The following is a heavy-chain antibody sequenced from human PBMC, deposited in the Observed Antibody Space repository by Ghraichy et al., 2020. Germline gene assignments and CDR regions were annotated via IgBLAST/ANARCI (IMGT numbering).Heavy chain of an antibody. CDR2: INHSGST. V-gene: IGHV4-34*01. CDR1: GGSFSGYY. J-gene: IGHJ6*02. Sequence: SETLSLTCAVYGGSFSGYYWSWIRQPPGKGLEWIGEINHSGSTNYNPSLKSRVTISVDTSKNQFSLKLSSVTAADTAVYYCARVSYYYGMDVWGQGTTVTVSS. CDR3: ARVSYYYGMDV.